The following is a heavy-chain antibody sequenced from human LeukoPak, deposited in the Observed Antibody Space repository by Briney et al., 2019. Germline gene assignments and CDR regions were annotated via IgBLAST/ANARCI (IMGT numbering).Heavy chain of an antibody. D-gene: IGHD5-18*01. CDR1: GGSFSGYY. CDR3: AREARQLGFDY. J-gene: IGHJ4*02. CDR2: INHSGST. Sequence: SETLSLTCAVYGGSFSGYYWSWIRQPPGKGLEWIGEINHSGSTNYNPSLKSRVTISVDRSKNQFPLKLSSVTAADTAVYYCAREARQLGFDYWGQGTLVTVSS. V-gene: IGHV4-34*01.